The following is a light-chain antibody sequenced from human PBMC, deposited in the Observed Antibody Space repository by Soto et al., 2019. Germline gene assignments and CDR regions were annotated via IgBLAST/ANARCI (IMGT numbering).Light chain of an antibody. V-gene: IGLV2-8*01. CDR1: SSDVGGYNY. CDR2: EVT. CDR3: SSYTSSSIHVL. Sequence: QSVLTQPPSASGSPGQSVTISCTGTSSDVGGYNYVSWYQQYPGRAPKLMIYEVTKRPSGVPDRFSGSKSGNTASLTISGLQAEDEADYSCSSYTSSSIHVLFGGGTKLTVL. J-gene: IGLJ2*01.